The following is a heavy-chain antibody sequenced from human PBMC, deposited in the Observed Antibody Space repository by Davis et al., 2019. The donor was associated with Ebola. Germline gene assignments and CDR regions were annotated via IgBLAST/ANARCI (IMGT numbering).Heavy chain of an antibody. J-gene: IGHJ4*02. CDR1: GGSFSGYY. D-gene: IGHD2-15*01. CDR3: ARTGYTNSWPFDF. Sequence: PSETLSLTCAVYGGSFSGYYWSWIRQPPGKGLEWIGEINHSGSTNYNPSLKSRVTISVDRSKNQFSLKLSSVTAADTAVYFCARTGYTNSWPFDFWGQGTLVTVSS. V-gene: IGHV4-34*01. CDR2: INHSGST.